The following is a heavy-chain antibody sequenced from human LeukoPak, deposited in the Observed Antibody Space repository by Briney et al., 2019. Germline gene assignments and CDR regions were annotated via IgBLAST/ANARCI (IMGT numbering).Heavy chain of an antibody. V-gene: IGHV4-34*01. CDR3: ARQGGYKSDY. D-gene: IGHD5-24*01. CDR1: GGSFSGYY. J-gene: IGHJ4*02. Sequence: SETLSLTCAVYGGSFSGYYWSWIRQPPGKGLEWIGEINHSGSTNYNPSLKSRVTISVDTSKNQFSLKLSSVTAADTAVYYCARQGGYKSDYWGQGTLVTVSS. CDR2: INHSGST.